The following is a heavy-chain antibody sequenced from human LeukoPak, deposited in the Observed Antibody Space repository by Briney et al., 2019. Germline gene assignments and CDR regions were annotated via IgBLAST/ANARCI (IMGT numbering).Heavy chain of an antibody. Sequence: ASVKVSCKASGYTFTGYYIHWVRQAPGQGLEWMGWSSPNSGDTNYAQKFQGRVTMTRDTSISTAYMELRSLRSDDTAVYYCARVAVVTALTTAFDIWGQGTMVTVSS. CDR1: GYTFTGYY. D-gene: IGHD2-21*02. J-gene: IGHJ3*02. CDR2: SSPNSGDT. V-gene: IGHV1-2*02. CDR3: ARVAVVTALTTAFDI.